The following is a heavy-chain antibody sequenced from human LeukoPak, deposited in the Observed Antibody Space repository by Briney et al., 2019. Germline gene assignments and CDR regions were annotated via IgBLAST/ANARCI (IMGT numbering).Heavy chain of an antibody. CDR3: AKSIVVVISDAFDI. D-gene: IGHD2-21*01. Sequence: GGSLRLSCAASGFTFSSYGMHWVRQAPGKGLEWVAVIAYDGSNKYYADSVKGRFTISRDNSKNTLYLQMNSLRAEDTAVYYCAKSIVVVISDAFDIWGQGTMVTVSS. CDR1: GFTFSSYG. V-gene: IGHV3-30*18. CDR2: IAYDGSNK. J-gene: IGHJ3*02.